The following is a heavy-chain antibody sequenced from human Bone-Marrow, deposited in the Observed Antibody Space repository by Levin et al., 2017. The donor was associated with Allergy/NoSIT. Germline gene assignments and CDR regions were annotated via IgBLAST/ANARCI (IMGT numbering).Heavy chain of an antibody. CDR2: ISWDGSGR. V-gene: IGHV3-43D*04. CDR1: GFTFDDYA. J-gene: IGHJ4*02. Sequence: PGGSLRLSCAASGFTFDDYAMHWVRQVPGKALEWISLISWDGSGRYYADSVKGRFTISRDNSENSLYLQMSSLRPEDTALYYCAKDIATVVTAMRYYLDSWGQGTLVTVSS. CDR3: AKDIATVVTAMRYYLDS. D-gene: IGHD2-21*02.